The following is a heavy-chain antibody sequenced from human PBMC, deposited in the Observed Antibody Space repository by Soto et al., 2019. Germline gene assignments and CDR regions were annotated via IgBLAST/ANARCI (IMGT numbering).Heavy chain of an antibody. J-gene: IGHJ4*02. CDR3: ARDYGDYDYGPFDY. V-gene: IGHV3-7*01. Sequence: GGSLRLSCAASGFTFSSYWMSWVRQAPGKGLEWVANIKQDGSEKYYVDSVKGRFTISRDNAKNSLYLQMNSLRAEDTAVYYCARDYGDYDYGPFDYWGQGTLVTVSS. D-gene: IGHD4-17*01. CDR2: IKQDGSEK. CDR1: GFTFSSYW.